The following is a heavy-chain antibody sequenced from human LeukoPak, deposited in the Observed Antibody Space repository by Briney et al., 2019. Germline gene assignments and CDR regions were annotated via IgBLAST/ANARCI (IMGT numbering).Heavy chain of an antibody. D-gene: IGHD1-26*01. CDR2: INHSGST. CDR1: DGSFSGYY. CDR3: ARGHLGATSVLYGMDV. J-gene: IGHJ6*02. Sequence: SETLSLTCAVYDGSFSGYYWSWIRQPPGKGLEWIGEINHSGSTNYNPSLKSRVTISVDTSKNQFSLKLSSVTAADTAVYYCARGHLGATSVLYGMDVWGQGTTVTVSS. V-gene: IGHV4-34*01.